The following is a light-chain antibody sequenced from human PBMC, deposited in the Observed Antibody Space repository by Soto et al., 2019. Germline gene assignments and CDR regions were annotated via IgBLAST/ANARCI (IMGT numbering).Light chain of an antibody. CDR1: RDISNW. V-gene: IGKV1-12*02. CDR2: DAS. Sequence: DIQMTQSPSSVSASVGDRVTITCRASRDISNWLAWYQQKPGKAPKLLIYDASSLQRGVPSRFSGSGSGTDFTLTISSLQHEDFATYFCQQALSFPFIFGPGTKLDSK. CDR3: QQALSFPFI. J-gene: IGKJ3*01.